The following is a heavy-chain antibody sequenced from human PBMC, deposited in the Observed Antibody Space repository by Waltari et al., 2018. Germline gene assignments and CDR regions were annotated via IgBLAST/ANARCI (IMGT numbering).Heavy chain of an antibody. CDR2: IYTSGST. V-gene: IGHV4-4*07. Sequence: QVQLQESGPGLVKPSETLSLTCTVSGGSISSYYWSWIRQPAGKGLEWIGRIYTSGSTNYNPSRKGRVTMSVDTSNNQFSLKLSSGTAADTAVYYGARGGGYCSSTSCSKRYYYYMDVWGKGTTVTISS. J-gene: IGHJ6*03. D-gene: IGHD2-2*01. CDR1: GGSISSYY. CDR3: ARGGGYCSSTSCSKRYYYYMDV.